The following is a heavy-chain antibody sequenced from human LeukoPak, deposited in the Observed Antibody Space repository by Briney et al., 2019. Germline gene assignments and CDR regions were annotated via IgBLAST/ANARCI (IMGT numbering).Heavy chain of an antibody. CDR1: GYTFTRYG. D-gene: IGHD2-2*01. Sequence: GSVRVSCKASGYTFTRYGIRWVRQAQGEGLEGMGWISDEKGNTNYAQKLQGRFTMTTDTSTSTAYIVLRSLRSDDTSVYYCARDVPAALLFAWYYYGIDVWVQGTTVTVSS. J-gene: IGHJ6*02. V-gene: IGHV1-18*01. CDR2: ISDEKGNT. CDR3: ARDVPAALLFAWYYYGIDV.